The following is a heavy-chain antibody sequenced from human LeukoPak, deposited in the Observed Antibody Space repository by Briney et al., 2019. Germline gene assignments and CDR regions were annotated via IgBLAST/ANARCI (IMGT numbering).Heavy chain of an antibody. D-gene: IGHD5-18*01. Sequence: PSETLSLTCVVSGYSISNDYYWGWIRQPPGKGLEWVSYISSSGTTIYSADSMKGRFTISRDNAKNSLYLQMNSLRAEDTAVYYCARDSTPDKYSYGAIDFWGQGTLVTVSS. V-gene: IGHV3-11*04. J-gene: IGHJ4*02. CDR2: ISSSGTTI. CDR1: GYSISNDYY. CDR3: ARDSTPDKYSYGAIDF.